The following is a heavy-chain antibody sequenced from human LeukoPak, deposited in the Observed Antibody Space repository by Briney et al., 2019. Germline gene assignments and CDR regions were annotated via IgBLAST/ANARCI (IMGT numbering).Heavy chain of an antibody. J-gene: IGHJ4*02. CDR2: IYYSGST. Sequence: SETLSLTCTVSGGSISSYYWSWIRQPPGKGLEWIGYIYYSGSTNYNPSLKSRVTISVDTSKNQFSLKLSSVTAADTAVYYCARLSYSGSYYGPYYFDYWGQGTLVTVSS. V-gene: IGHV4-59*08. CDR3: ARLSYSGSYYGPYYFDY. D-gene: IGHD1-26*01. CDR1: GGSISSYY.